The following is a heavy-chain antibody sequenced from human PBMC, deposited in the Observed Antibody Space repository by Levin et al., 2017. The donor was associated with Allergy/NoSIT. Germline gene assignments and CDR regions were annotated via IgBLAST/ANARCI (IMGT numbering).Heavy chain of an antibody. V-gene: IGHV3-21*01. CDR3: ARDYKVFGSTGAFDI. CDR2: ISSSSSYI. Sequence: TGGSLRLSCAASGFTFSSYSMNWVRQAPGKGLEWVSSISSSSSYIYYADSVKGRFTISRDNAKNSLYLQMNSLRAEDTAVYYCARDYKVFGSTGAFDIWGQGTMVTVSS. CDR1: GFTFSSYS. D-gene: IGHD2-15*01. J-gene: IGHJ3*02.